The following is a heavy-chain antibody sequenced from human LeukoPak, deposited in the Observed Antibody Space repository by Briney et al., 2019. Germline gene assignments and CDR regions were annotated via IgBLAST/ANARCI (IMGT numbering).Heavy chain of an antibody. J-gene: IGHJ4*02. Sequence: SETQSLTCTVSGGSISSGGYSWTWIRQPPGKGLEWIGYINDRGSTYSNPSLKSRDTISVDTSKNQFSLKLTSLTATDTAVYYCARGNRGYSYYYDYRGQGTLVTVSS. D-gene: IGHD5-18*01. CDR3: ARGNRGYSYYYDY. V-gene: IGHV4-30-4*08. CDR1: GGSISSGGYS. CDR2: INDRGST.